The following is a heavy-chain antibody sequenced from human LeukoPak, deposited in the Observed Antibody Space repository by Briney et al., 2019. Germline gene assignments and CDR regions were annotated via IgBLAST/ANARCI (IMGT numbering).Heavy chain of an antibody. CDR2: ISASGGDS. CDR3: AKDVRRCNGACT. Sequence: GGSLRLSCAASGFSFSTYSFSWVRQAPGKGLEWVSGISASGGDSFYADSVKGRFTISRDNSKNTLSLQMNSLRVEDTAIYYCAKDVRRCNGACTWGQGTLVTVSS. D-gene: IGHD2-8*01. J-gene: IGHJ5*02. CDR1: GFSFSTYS. V-gene: IGHV3-23*01.